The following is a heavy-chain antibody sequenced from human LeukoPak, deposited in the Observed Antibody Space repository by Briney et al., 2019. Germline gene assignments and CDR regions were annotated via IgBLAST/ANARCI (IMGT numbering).Heavy chain of an antibody. V-gene: IGHV3-15*01. CDR1: GYSISSGYY. J-gene: IGHJ5*02. Sequence: TSETLSLTCAVSGYSISSGYYWGWIRQPPGKGLEWVGRIKSKTDGGTTDYSAPVKGRFTISRDDSKNTLYLQMNSLKTEDTAVYYCTTGSLIDPWGQGTLVTVSS. CDR2: IKSKTDGGTT. CDR3: TTGSLIDP.